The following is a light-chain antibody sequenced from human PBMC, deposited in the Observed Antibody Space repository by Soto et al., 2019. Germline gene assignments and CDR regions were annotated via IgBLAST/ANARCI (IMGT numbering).Light chain of an antibody. CDR3: QQVNSYPLT. V-gene: IGKV1-6*01. Sequence: AIQMTQSPASLSASVGDRVTNSCRESQGIGNGLGWYQKKPGKPPKVLIYGASNLQSGVPPRFSGSGSGTDFTLTISSLQAEDFATYYCQQVNSYPLTFGGGTKVDIK. CDR1: QGIGNG. CDR2: GAS. J-gene: IGKJ4*01.